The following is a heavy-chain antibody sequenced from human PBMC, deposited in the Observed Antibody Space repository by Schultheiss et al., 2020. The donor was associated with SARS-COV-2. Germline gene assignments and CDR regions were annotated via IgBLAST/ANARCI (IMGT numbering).Heavy chain of an antibody. CDR1: GFTFSSYG. Sequence: GGSLRLSCAASGFTFSSYGMHWVRQAPGKGLEWVAVIWYDGSNKYYADSVKGRFTISRDNSKNTLYLQMNSLRAEDTAVYYCAREGRPEWLRFLDYWGQGTLVTVSS. CDR3: AREGRPEWLRFLDY. V-gene: IGHV3-33*08. CDR2: IWYDGSNK. D-gene: IGHD5-12*01. J-gene: IGHJ4*02.